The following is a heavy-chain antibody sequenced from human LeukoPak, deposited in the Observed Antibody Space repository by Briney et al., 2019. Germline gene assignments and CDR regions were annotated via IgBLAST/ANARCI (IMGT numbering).Heavy chain of an antibody. J-gene: IGHJ4*02. D-gene: IGHD3-22*01. CDR1: GFTFSDYY. V-gene: IGHV3-11*01. CDR3: ARVPYYYDSSGYYGDY. CDR2: ISSSGGTI. Sequence: GGSLRLSCAASGFTFSDYYMSWIRQAPGKGLEWVSYISSSGGTIYYADSVKGRFTISRDNAKNSLYLQMNSLRAEDTAVYYCARVPYYYDSSGYYGDYWGQGTLVTVSS.